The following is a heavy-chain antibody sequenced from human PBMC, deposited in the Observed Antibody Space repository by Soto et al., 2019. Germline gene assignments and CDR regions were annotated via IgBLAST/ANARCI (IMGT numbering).Heavy chain of an antibody. J-gene: IGHJ6*02. V-gene: IGHV1-69*13. CDR2: IIPISGTT. Sequence: GASVKVSCKASGDVFRSYGINWVRQAPGQGLEWMGGIIPISGTTNYAPKFQGRVAITADESTDTVYMELRRLRPEDTAVYVCARVRCFNGLSHTGDYGMDVWGHGTTVTVSS. CDR3: ARVRCFNGLSHTGDYGMDV. CDR1: GDVFRSYG. D-gene: IGHD2-8*01.